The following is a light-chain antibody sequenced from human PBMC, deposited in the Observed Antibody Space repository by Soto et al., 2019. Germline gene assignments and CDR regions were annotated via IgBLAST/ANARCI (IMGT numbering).Light chain of an antibody. CDR1: QNIRKY. CDR2: AAS. J-gene: IGKJ1*01. Sequence: DIQMTQSPSSLSASVGDRVTITCRASQNIRKYINWYQQKAGKAPKVLIYAASSLQSGVPSRFSDSGSGTEFTLSISSLQPEDFATYYCQESFVPPWSFGQGTRVEIK. V-gene: IGKV1-39*01. CDR3: QESFVPPWS.